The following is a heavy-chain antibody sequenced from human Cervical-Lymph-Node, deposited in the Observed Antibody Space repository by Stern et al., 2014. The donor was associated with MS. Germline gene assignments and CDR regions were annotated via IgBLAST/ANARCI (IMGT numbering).Heavy chain of an antibody. CDR3: AGGHSFDN. CDR1: GYTFTSTS. Sequence: VQLVESGAEVRKPGASVKVSCTASGYTFTSTSMHWVRQAPGQGLEWMGIINPRGGSTSYAQKFQGSLTMTTDTSTSTLIVQLSSLRSEDTAVYYCAGGHSFDNWGQGTLVTVSS. CDR2: INPRGGST. V-gene: IGHV1-46*01. J-gene: IGHJ4*02.